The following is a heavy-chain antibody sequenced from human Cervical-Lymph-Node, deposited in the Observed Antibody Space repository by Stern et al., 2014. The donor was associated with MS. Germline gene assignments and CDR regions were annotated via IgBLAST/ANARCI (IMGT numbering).Heavy chain of an antibody. CDR2: ISYDGSNK. J-gene: IGHJ6*02. D-gene: IGHD1-26*01. Sequence: VQLVQSGGGVVQPGGSLRLSCAASGFTFSSYGMRWVRQAPGKGLEWVAVISYDGSNKSYADAVKGRFTISRDNSKNTLYLQMNSLRAEDTAVYYCAKDRSGSSYYYYGMDVWGQGTTVTVSS. V-gene: IGHV3-30*18. CDR3: AKDRSGSSYYYYGMDV. CDR1: GFTFSSYG.